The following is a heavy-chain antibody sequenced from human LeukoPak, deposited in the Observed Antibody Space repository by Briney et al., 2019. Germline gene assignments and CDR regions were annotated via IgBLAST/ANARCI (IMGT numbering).Heavy chain of an antibody. D-gene: IGHD2-15*01. CDR2: MGVTGDT. Sequence: GGSLRLSCAASGFTFSKDAFHWVGQAQGKGLSGVAAMGVTGDTYYADSVKGRFTISREDAANSLYLQMRSLGAGDTALYYCTKEFCGSRAACAGGSYYDFWGRGALVTVSS. J-gene: IGHJ2*01. CDR3: TKEFCGSRAACAGGSYYDF. V-gene: IGHV3-13*01. CDR1: GFTFSKDA.